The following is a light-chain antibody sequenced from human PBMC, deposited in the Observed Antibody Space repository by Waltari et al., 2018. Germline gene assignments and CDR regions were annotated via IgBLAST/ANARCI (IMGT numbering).Light chain of an antibody. J-gene: IGLJ2*01. V-gene: IGLV3-21*04. CDR1: NIGSKS. Sequence: SYVLTQPPSVSVAPGKTARITCGGNNIGSKSVHWYQQKPGQAPVLVSYDDTDRPSGVPERFSGSNSGSTATLTISRVEAGDEADYSCQVWDSSSDQSVFGGGTKLTVL. CDR2: DDT. CDR3: QVWDSSSDQSV.